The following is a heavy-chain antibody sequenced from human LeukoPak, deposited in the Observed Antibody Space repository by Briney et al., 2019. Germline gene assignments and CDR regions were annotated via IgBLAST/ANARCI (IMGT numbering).Heavy chain of an antibody. CDR2: ISGSGDRT. Sequence: PGGSLRLSCGVSGFTFSSNAMTWVRQAPGEGLEWVSAISGSGDRTYYVDSVAGRFPIYRENYKKTLYLQMSSLRADDKAVYSCAKVDGREWPGVHAFDMWGQGKVVTVSS. D-gene: IGHD3-3*01. CDR3: AKVDGREWPGVHAFDM. J-gene: IGHJ3*02. CDR1: GFTFSSNA. V-gene: IGHV3-23*01.